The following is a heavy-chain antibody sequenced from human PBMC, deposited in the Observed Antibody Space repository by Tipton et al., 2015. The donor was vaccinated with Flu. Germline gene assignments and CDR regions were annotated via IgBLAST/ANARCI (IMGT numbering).Heavy chain of an antibody. CDR3: ARDRITMVRGVIIGGYYFDY. D-gene: IGHD3-10*01. V-gene: IGHV3-21*01. CDR2: ISSSSSYI. Sequence: SLRLSCAASGFTFSSYSMNWVRQAPGKGLEWVSSISSSSSYIYYADSVKGRFTISRDNAKNSLYLQTNSLRAEDTAVYYCARDRITMVRGVIIGGYYFDYWGQGTLVTVSS. CDR1: GFTFSSYS. J-gene: IGHJ4*02.